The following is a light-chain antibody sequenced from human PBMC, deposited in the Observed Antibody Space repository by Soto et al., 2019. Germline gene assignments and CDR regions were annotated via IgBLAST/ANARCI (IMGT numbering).Light chain of an antibody. CDR1: QSLLFSFSNKTF. CDR3: QQYRIVAPFT. V-gene: IGKV4-1*01. J-gene: IGKJ2*01. Sequence: IVMTQSPDSLAVSLGERATITCKSSQSLLFSFSNKTFLAWYQQKPGQPPKLLIYWASTRESGVPDRFTGSGSGKDFTVSLPSLQAEHWASYSCQQYRIVAPFTFCQGSKLEI. CDR2: WAS.